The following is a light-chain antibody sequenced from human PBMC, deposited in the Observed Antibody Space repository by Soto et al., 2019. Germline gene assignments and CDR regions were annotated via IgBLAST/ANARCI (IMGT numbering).Light chain of an antibody. Sequence: EIVLTQSPATLSLSPGERATLSCRASQSVSSYLAWYQQKPGQAPRLLIYDASNRATGIPARFSGSGSGTDFTLTSSRLEAEAFEFYYRQQRSNSPRTFGQGTKLEIK. CDR3: QQRSNSPRT. CDR2: DAS. J-gene: IGKJ2*01. V-gene: IGKV3-11*01. CDR1: QSVSSY.